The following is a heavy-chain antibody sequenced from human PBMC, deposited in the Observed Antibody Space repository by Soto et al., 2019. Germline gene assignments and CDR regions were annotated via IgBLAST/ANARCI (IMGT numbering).Heavy chain of an antibody. CDR3: ARSWFGHQVHWFDY. D-gene: IGHD3-16*01. CDR1: GGTISSWY. V-gene: IGHV4-59*12. CDR2: IYYSGST. Sequence: SETLSLTCTVSGGTISSWYWSWIRQPPGKGLEWIGYIYYSGSTNCNPSLKSRITINPDTSKNQFSLHLNSVTLEDTAVYYCARSWFGHQVHWFDYWGQGTLVTVSS. J-gene: IGHJ5*01.